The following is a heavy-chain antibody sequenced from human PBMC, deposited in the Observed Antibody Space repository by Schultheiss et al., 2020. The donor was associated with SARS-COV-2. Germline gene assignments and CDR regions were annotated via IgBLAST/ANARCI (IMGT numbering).Heavy chain of an antibody. J-gene: IGHJ4*02. CDR2: IYYSGST. CDR3: ARLSYRAGFDY. D-gene: IGHD6-13*01. CDR1: GGSISSYY. V-gene: IGHV4-59*01. Sequence: SETLSLTCTVSGGSISSYYWSWIRQPPGKGLEWIGYIYYSGSTNYNPSLKSRVTISVDTSKNQFSLKLSSVTAADTAVYYCARLSYRAGFDYWGQGTLVTVSS.